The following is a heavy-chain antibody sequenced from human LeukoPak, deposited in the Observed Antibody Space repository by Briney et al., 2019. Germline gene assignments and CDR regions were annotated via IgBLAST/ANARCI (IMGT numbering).Heavy chain of an antibody. Sequence: ASVKVSCKVSGYTLTELSMHWVRQAPGKGLEWMGGFGPEDGETIYAQKFQGRVTMTEDTSTDTAYMELSSLRSEDTAVYYCATAPPQHFDAFDIWGQGTMVTVSS. J-gene: IGHJ3*02. CDR1: GYTLTELS. CDR2: FGPEDGET. V-gene: IGHV1-24*01. CDR3: ATAPPQHFDAFDI.